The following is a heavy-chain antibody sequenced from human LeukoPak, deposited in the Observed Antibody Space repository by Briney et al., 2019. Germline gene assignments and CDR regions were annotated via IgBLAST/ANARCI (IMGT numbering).Heavy chain of an antibody. D-gene: IGHD1-26*01. CDR3: ARGSYRELVYYFDY. CDR2: ISYDGGNK. Sequence: PGGSLRLSCAASGFTFSSYATHWVRQAPGKGLEWVAVISYDGGNKYYADSVKGRFTISRDNSKNTLYLQMNSLRAEDTAVYYCARGSYRELVYYFDYWGQGTLVTVSS. CDR1: GFTFSSYA. J-gene: IGHJ4*02. V-gene: IGHV3-30-3*01.